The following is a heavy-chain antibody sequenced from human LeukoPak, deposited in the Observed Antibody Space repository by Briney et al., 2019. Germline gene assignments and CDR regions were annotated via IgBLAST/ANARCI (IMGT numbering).Heavy chain of an antibody. J-gene: IGHJ4*02. Sequence: SGGSLRLSCAASGFTFSSYALSWVRQAPGKGLEWVSVISASGGTTYYADSVKGRFTISRDTSKDTVYLQMHSLSAEDTAVYYCAKGDVLPSYPTFDYWGQGTLVTVSS. D-gene: IGHD3-9*01. CDR2: ISASGGTT. V-gene: IGHV3-23*01. CDR3: AKGDVLPSYPTFDY. CDR1: GFTFSSYA.